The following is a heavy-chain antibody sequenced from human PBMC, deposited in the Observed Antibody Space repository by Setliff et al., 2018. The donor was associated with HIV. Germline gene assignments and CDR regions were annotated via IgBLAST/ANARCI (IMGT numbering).Heavy chain of an antibody. CDR1: GFTFTAHG. Sequence: PGGSLRLSCAASGFTFTAHGMHWVRQAPDKGLEWVAFINYDENSEYYADSVKGRVTISRDNFRNTVYMELSSLKSDDTAVYYCARDYLHVFDIWGQGTMVTVSS. V-gene: IGHV3-30*02. CDR2: INYDENSE. J-gene: IGHJ3*02. CDR3: ARDYLHVFDI.